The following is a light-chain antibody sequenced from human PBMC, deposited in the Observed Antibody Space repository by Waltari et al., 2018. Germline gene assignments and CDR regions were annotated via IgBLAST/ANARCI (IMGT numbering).Light chain of an antibody. V-gene: IGLV3-25*03. CDR2: KYS. Sequence: SSELTQPPSVSVSPGQTARIPCSGDPLPTQYAFWYQQKPGQAPVVVMYKYSERPSGIPERFSGSTSGTTVTLTISGVQAEDEADYYCQSADTSGNYVVFGGGTKLTVL. CDR1: PLPTQY. J-gene: IGLJ3*02. CDR3: QSADTSGNYVV.